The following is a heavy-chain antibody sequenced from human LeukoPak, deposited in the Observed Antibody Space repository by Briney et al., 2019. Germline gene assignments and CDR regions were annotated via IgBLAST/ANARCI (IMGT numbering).Heavy chain of an antibody. D-gene: IGHD6-19*01. CDR2: IYSGGST. CDR3: AKARVAVAGTHTRGDY. CDR1: GFTFSSCW. J-gene: IGHJ4*02. V-gene: IGHV3-53*01. Sequence: GGSLRLSCAASGFTFSSCWMHWVRQAPGKGLVWVSVIYSGGSTYYADSVKGRFTISRDNSKNTLYLQMNSLRAEDTAVYYCAKARVAVAGTHTRGDYWGQGTLVTVSS.